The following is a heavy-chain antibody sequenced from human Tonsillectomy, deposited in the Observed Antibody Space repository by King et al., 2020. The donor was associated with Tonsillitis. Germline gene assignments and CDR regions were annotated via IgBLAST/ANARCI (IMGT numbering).Heavy chain of an antibody. CDR1: GYKFNDYW. CDR2: IYPGDSDT. V-gene: IGHV5-51*01. CDR3: ARATMLITGGGDAFDI. Sequence: QLVQSGTEVKKPGESLKISCQASGYKFNDYWIGWVRQTPGKGLEWMGNIYPGDSDTRYSPSFEGQVSISADKSTTTAYLRWSSLQASDTAVYYCARATMLITGGGDAFDIWGQGTMVTVSS. D-gene: IGHD1-14*01. J-gene: IGHJ3*02.